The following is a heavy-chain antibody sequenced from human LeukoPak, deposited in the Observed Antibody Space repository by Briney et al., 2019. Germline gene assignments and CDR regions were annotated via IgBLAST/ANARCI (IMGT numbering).Heavy chain of an antibody. J-gene: IGHJ4*02. D-gene: IGHD1-26*01. CDR1: GGSITTTNW. CDR2: VHLNGAT. V-gene: IGHV4-4*02. CDR3: TREGGASSPFGF. Sequence: SGTLSLTCAVSGGSITTTNWWSWVRQPPGKGLEWIGEVHLNGATNYNPSLESRFSMSIDKSNNHLSLEVTSVTAADTAIYYCTREGGASSPFGFWGQGTMVTVSS.